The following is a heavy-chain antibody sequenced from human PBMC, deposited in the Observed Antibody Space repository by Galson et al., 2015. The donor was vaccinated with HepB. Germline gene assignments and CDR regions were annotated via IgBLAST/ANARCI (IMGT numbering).Heavy chain of an antibody. Sequence: SVKVSCKASGYTFTGYYMHWVRQAPGQGLEWMGRINPNSGGTNYAQKFQGRVTMTRDTSISTAYMELSRLRSDDTAVYYCARDEGRRIAARLPGNYWGQGTLVTVSS. CDR3: ARDEGRRIAARLPGNY. J-gene: IGHJ4*02. CDR2: INPNSGGT. CDR1: GYTFTGYY. V-gene: IGHV1-2*06. D-gene: IGHD6-6*01.